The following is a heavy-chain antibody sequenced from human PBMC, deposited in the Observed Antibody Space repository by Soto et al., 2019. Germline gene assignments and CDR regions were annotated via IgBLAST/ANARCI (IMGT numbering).Heavy chain of an antibody. V-gene: IGHV3-23*01. Sequence: PWGSLRLSCAASGFTFSSYAMSWVRQAPGKGLEWVSAISGSGGSTYYADSVKGRFTISRDNSKNTLYLQMNSLRAEDTAVYYCAKDPYNWNYGGNWFDPWGQGTLVTVSS. D-gene: IGHD1-7*01. CDR3: AKDPYNWNYGGNWFDP. J-gene: IGHJ5*02. CDR1: GFTFSSYA. CDR2: ISGSGGST.